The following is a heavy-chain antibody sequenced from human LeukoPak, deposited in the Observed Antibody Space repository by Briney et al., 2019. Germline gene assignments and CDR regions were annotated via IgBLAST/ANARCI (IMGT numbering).Heavy chain of an antibody. CDR1: GFIFNNYA. CDR3: AKDLGPRFSSGWIDAFDI. V-gene: IGHV3-23*01. D-gene: IGHD6-19*01. CDR2: ISGLGGST. Sequence: AGGSLRLSCAASGFIFNNYAMSWVRQAPGKGLEWVSTISGLGGSTHYADSLKGRVTISRDNSKNTLFLHLSSLRVEDTAVYFCAKDLGPRFSSGWIDAFDIWGQGTVVTVSS. J-gene: IGHJ3*02.